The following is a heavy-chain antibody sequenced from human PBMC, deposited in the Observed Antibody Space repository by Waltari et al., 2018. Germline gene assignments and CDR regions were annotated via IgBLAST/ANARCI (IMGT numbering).Heavy chain of an antibody. CDR1: GGSFSGYY. Sequence: QVQLQQWGAGLLKPSETLSLTCAVYGGSFSGYYWSWIRQPPGKGLEWIGEINHSGSTNDNPSLKSRVTISVDTSKNQFSLKLSSVTAADTAVYYCARDVLSMVREGAFDYWGQGTLVTVSS. J-gene: IGHJ4*02. CDR3: ARDVLSMVREGAFDY. CDR2: INHSGST. V-gene: IGHV4-34*01. D-gene: IGHD3-10*01.